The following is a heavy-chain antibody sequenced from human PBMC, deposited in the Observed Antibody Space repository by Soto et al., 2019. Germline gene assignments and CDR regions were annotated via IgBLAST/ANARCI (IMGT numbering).Heavy chain of an antibody. CDR3: ARLGSGYPHRRAFDI. CDR1: GYTFTSYD. D-gene: IGHD3-22*01. CDR2: MNPNSGNT. Sequence: QVQLVQSGAEVKKPGASVKVSCKASGYTFTSYDITWVRQATGQGLAWMGWMNPNSGNTGYAQKFQGRVTITRNTSISTAYMELSSLRSEDTAVYYCARLGSGYPHRRAFDIWGQGTMVTVSS. J-gene: IGHJ3*02. V-gene: IGHV1-8*01.